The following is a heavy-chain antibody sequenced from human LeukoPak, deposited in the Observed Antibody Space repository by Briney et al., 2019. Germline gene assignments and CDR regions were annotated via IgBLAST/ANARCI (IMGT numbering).Heavy chain of an antibody. V-gene: IGHV1-2*02. CDR2: INPNSGGT. Sequence: ASVKVSCKASGYTFAGYYMHWVRQAPGQGLEWMGWINPNSGGTNYAQKFQGRVTMTRDTSISTAYMELSRLRSDDTAVYYCARDDGLAAEGGAFDIWGQGTMVTVSS. CDR3: ARDDGLAAEGGAFDI. CDR1: GYTFAGYY. D-gene: IGHD6-25*01. J-gene: IGHJ3*02.